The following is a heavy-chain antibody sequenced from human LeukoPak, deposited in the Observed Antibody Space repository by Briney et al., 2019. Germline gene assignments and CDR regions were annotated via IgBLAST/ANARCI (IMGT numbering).Heavy chain of an antibody. Sequence: GGSLRLSCAASGFTFSSYWMHWVRQAPGKGLVWVSRIQTDGSSTNYADSVKGRFTISRDNAKNTLYLQMNSLRVEDTAVYYCARALSNTVRGVGDYWGQGTLVTVSS. J-gene: IGHJ4*02. CDR2: IQTDGSST. CDR3: ARALSNTVRGVGDY. CDR1: GFTFSSYW. D-gene: IGHD3-10*01. V-gene: IGHV3-74*01.